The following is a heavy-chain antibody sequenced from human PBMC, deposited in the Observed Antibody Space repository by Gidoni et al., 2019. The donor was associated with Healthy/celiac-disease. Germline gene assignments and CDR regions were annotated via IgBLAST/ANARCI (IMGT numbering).Heavy chain of an antibody. J-gene: IGHJ4*02. D-gene: IGHD3-10*01. Sequence: EVQLLESGGGLVQPGGSLRLSCAASGFPFSSYAMSWVRQAPGKGLEWVSAISGSGGSTYYADSVKGRFTISRDNSKNTLYLQMNSLRAEDTAVYYCAKDQGRGSGSYYNTSIWGQGTLVTVSS. V-gene: IGHV3-23*01. CDR2: ISGSGGST. CDR1: GFPFSSYA. CDR3: AKDQGRGSGSYYNTSI.